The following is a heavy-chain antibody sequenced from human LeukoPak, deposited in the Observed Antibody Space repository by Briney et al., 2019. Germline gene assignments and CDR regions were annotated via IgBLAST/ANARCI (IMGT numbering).Heavy chain of an antibody. V-gene: IGHV1-2*02. CDR3: ATLPPFPYLGVMDY. D-gene: IGHD3-16*01. J-gene: IGHJ4*02. Sequence: ASVKVSCKASGYTFTGYYMHWVRQAPGQGLEWMGWINPNSGGTNHAQKFQGRVTMIRDTSISTAYMELSRLRSDDTAVYYCATLPPFPYLGVMDYWGQGTLVTVSS. CDR1: GYTFTGYY. CDR2: INPNSGGT.